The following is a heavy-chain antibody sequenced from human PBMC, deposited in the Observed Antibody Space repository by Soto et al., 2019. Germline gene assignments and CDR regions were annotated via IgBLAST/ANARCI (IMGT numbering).Heavy chain of an antibody. V-gene: IGHV1-69*01. CDR2: IIPIFRTP. Sequence: QVQLVQSGAEVKQPGSSVKVSCQASGVTFSSFAISWVRQAPGQGLEWMGGIIPIFRTPNYAQNFQGRVTITADEYTSSVYMELSRLRAEDTAVYYCARSTGSGFRPGTHRCDWFDPWGQGSLVTVSS. CDR1: GVTFSSFA. CDR3: ARSTGSGFRPGTHRCDWFDP. J-gene: IGHJ5*02. D-gene: IGHD5-12*01.